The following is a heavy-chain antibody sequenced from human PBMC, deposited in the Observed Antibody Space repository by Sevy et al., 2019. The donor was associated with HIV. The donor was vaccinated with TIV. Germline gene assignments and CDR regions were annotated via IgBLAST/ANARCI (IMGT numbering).Heavy chain of an antibody. V-gene: IGHV3-21*01. D-gene: IGHD3-10*01. CDR3: ARPYGSGSWEAFDI. Sequence: GGSLRLSCAPSGFTFSTYTMNWVRQAPGKGLEWVSSISSSSNYIYYADSVKGRFTISRDNAKNSLYLQMNSLRAEDTAVYYCARPYGSGSWEAFDIWGQGTMVTVSS. J-gene: IGHJ3*02. CDR2: ISSSSNYI. CDR1: GFTFSTYT.